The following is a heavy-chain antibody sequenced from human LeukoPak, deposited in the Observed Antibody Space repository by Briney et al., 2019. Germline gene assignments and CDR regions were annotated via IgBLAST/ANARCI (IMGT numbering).Heavy chain of an antibody. CDR2: ISSNGGST. D-gene: IGHD3-3*01. CDR1: GFTFSSYA. J-gene: IGHJ4*02. Sequence: GGSLRLSCAASGFTFSSYAMHWVRQAPGKGLEYVSAISSNGGSTYYANSVKGRFTISRDNSKNTLYLQMGSLRAEDMAVYYCARGYDFWSGYWSHSYYWGQGTLVTVSS. V-gene: IGHV3-64*01. CDR3: ARGYDFWSGYWSHSYY.